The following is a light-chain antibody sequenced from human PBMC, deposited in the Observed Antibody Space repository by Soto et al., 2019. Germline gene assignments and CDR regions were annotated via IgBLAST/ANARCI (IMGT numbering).Light chain of an antibody. J-gene: IGKJ2*01. CDR1: QSVLYSSNNKNY. CDR3: QQYYSTPPYT. V-gene: IGKV4-1*01. Sequence: DIVMTQSPDSLAVSPGERATINCKSSQSVLYSSNNKNYLAWYRQKPGQPPKLLIYWASIRESGVPDRISGSGSGTDFTLTISSLQAEDVAVYYCQQYYSTPPYTFGQGTKLEIK. CDR2: WAS.